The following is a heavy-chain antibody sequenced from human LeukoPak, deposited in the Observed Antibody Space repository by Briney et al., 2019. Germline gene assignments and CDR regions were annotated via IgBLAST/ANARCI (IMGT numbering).Heavy chain of an antibody. V-gene: IGHV1-46*01. D-gene: IGHD6-13*01. CDR2: INPSGGST. CDR1: GYTFTSYY. CDR3: ARGIAGSKYYFDY. J-gene: IGHJ4*02. Sequence: ASVKVSCKASGYTFTSYYMHWVRQAPGQGLEWMGIINPSGGSTSYAQKFQGRVTMTRDTSISTAYMELSRLRSDDTAVYYCARGIAGSKYYFDYWGQGTLVTVSS.